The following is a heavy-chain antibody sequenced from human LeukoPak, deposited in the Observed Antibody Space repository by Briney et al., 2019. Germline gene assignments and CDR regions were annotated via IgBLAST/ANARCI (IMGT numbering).Heavy chain of an antibody. CDR2: ISSSSSYV. V-gene: IGHV3-21*01. CDR3: AREGDSPRFDY. J-gene: IGHJ4*02. Sequence: GGSLRLSCAASGFTFSSYSMNWVRQAPGKGLEWVSSISSSSSYVYYADSVKGRFTISRDNAKNSLYLQMNSLRAEDTAVYYCAREGDSPRFDYWGQGTLVTVSS. CDR1: GFTFSSYS. D-gene: IGHD3-16*01.